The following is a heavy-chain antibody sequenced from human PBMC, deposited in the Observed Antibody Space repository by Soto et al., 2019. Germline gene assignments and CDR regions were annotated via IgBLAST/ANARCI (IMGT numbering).Heavy chain of an antibody. CDR1: GFTFSSCA. CDR3: AKISTTTSQTDY. V-gene: IGHV3-23*01. D-gene: IGHD1-26*01. Sequence: EVQLLESGGGLVQPGGSLRLSCSGSGFTFSSCAMSWVRQAPGKGLEWVSAISYDGGGTYYADSVKGRFTMSRDNSKNTLYLQMNSLRGEDTAIYYCAKISTTTSQTDYWGQGTLVTVSS. J-gene: IGHJ4*02. CDR2: ISYDGGGT.